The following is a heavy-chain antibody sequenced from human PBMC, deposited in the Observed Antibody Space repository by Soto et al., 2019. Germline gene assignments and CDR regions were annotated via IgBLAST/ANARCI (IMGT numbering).Heavy chain of an antibody. CDR3: ARAPYSGGYPWVDH. V-gene: IGHV1-69*02. J-gene: IGHJ5*02. D-gene: IGHD1-26*01. CDR2: IIPILGIA. Sequence: QVQLVQSGAEVKKPGSSVKVSCKASGGTFSSYTISWVRQAPGQGLEWMGRIIPILGIANYAQKFQGRVTVTADKCTSTAYSELSRLRSEVTAVYYCARAPYSGGYPWVDHWGQGTLVTVSS. CDR1: GGTFSSYT.